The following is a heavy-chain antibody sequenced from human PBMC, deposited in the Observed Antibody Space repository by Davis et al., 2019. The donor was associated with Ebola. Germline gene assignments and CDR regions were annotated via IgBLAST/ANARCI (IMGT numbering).Heavy chain of an antibody. CDR1: GFTLTDYY. CDR3: ARDKLGLNGMDV. D-gene: IGHD3-16*01. V-gene: IGHV3-11*01. Sequence: PGGSLRLSCAASGFTLTDYYMSWIRQAPGKGLEWISYISSSGRTIYYADSVQGRFTISRDNAKNSLYLQMNNLRAEDTAVYYCARDKLGLNGMDVWGKGTTVTVSS. J-gene: IGHJ6*04. CDR2: ISSSGRTI.